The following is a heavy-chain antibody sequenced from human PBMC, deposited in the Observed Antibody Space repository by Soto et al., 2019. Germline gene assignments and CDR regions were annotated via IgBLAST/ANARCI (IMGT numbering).Heavy chain of an antibody. J-gene: IGHJ4*02. Sequence: EVQLVESGGGLVQPGGSLRLSCAASGFTFSSYWMYWVRQAPGKGLVWVSRIYTDGSSTSYADSVKGRFTISRDNAKNMLYLQMNSMRAEDTGVYSCARDQACAWCFQFDFRGQGTRVNVSS. D-gene: IGHD2-15*01. V-gene: IGHV3-74*01. CDR2: IYTDGSST. CDR3: ARDQACAWCFQFDF. CDR1: GFTFSSYW.